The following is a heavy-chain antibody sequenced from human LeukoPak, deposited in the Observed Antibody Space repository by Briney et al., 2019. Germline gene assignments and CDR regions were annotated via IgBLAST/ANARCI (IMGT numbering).Heavy chain of an antibody. CDR1: GYTFTSYY. D-gene: IGHD3-22*01. V-gene: IGHV1-46*01. J-gene: IGHJ4*02. Sequence: ASVKVSCKASGYTFTSYYMHWVRQAPGQGLKWMGIINPSGGSTSYAQKFQGRVTMTRDTSTSTVYMELSSLRSEDTAVYYCARDGDSSGYYYFGNGYWGQGTLVTVSS. CDR3: ARDGDSSGYYYFGNGY. CDR2: INPSGGST.